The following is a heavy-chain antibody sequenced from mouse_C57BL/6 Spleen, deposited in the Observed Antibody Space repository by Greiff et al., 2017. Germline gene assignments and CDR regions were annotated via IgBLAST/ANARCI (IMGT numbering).Heavy chain of an antibody. V-gene: IGHV5-17*01. J-gene: IGHJ2*01. CDR1: GFTFSDYG. CDR2: ISSGSSTI. Sequence: EVMLVESGGGLVKPGGSLKLSCAASGFTFSDYGMHWVRQAPEKGLEWVAYISSGSSTIYYADTVKGRFTISRDNAKNTLFLQMTSLRSEDTAIDYCARWLGSFDYWGQGTTLTVSS. CDR3: ARWLGSFDY. D-gene: IGHD4-1*01.